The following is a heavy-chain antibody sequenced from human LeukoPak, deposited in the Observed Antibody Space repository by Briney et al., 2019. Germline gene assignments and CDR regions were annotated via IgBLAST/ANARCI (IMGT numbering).Heavy chain of an antibody. CDR2: IRYDGSNK. D-gene: IGHD3-16*01. V-gene: IGHV3-30*02. CDR1: KFTFSSYG. Sequence: GGSLRLSCAASKFTFSSYGMHWVRQAPGKGLEWVAFIRYDGSNKYYADSVKGRFTISRDNSKNTLFLQMNSLRAEDTAVYYCAKDEGGGPGTGYWGQGTLVTVSS. CDR3: AKDEGGGPGTGY. J-gene: IGHJ4*02.